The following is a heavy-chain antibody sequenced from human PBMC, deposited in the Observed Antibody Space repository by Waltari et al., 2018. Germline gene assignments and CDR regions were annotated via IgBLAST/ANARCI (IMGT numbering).Heavy chain of an antibody. CDR1: GFSFRGSS. Sequence: EVQVVESGGGLVQPGGSLNLSCATSGFSFRGSSIHWVRQTSGKGLEWVGRIRREPYNYATAYSASVKGRFTISRDDSKNTAFLQMNSLMTEDTAVYYCSGGEVTGTDFWGQGTLVTVSS. J-gene: IGHJ4*02. CDR2: IRREPYNYAT. D-gene: IGHD6-19*01. V-gene: IGHV3-73*01. CDR3: SGGEVTGTDF.